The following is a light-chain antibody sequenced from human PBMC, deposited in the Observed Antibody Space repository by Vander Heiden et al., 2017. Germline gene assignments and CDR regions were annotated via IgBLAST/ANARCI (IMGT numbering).Light chain of an antibody. Sequence: SYELTQPPSVSVSPGQTASITCSGDKLGDKYACWYQQKPGQSHVLVIYQDSKRPSGIPERFSGSNSGNTATLTISGTQAMDEADYYCQAWDSTGVFGGGTKLTVL. CDR1: KLGDKY. CDR2: QDS. V-gene: IGLV3-1*01. CDR3: QAWDSTGV. J-gene: IGLJ2*01.